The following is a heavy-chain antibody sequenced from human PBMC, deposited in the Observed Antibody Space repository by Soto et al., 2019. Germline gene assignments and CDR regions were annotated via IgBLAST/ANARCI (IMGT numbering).Heavy chain of an antibody. J-gene: IGHJ3*02. CDR3: ANVDTAGDAFDI. CDR2: ISYDGSNK. V-gene: IGHV3-30*18. CDR1: GFTFSSYG. D-gene: IGHD5-18*01. Sequence: QVQLVESGEGVVQPGRSLRLSCAASGFTFSSYGMHWVRQAPGKGLEWVAVISYDGSNKYYADSVKGRFTISRDNSKNTLYLQMNSLRAEDTAVYYCANVDTAGDAFDIWGQGTMVTVSS.